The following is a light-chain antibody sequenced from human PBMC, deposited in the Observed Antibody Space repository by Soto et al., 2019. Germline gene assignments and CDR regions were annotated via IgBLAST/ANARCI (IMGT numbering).Light chain of an antibody. CDR3: QQRGTWPLT. CDR2: DAS. Sequence: ETVLTQSPAILSLSPGERATLSCRASQSISRFVAWFQQKPGHSPRLLMYDASNRATGIPARFTGSGSGTDFTLTISSLEPEDFAVYFCQQRGTWPLTFGEGTKLEIK. CDR1: QSISRF. V-gene: IGKV3-11*01. J-gene: IGKJ4*01.